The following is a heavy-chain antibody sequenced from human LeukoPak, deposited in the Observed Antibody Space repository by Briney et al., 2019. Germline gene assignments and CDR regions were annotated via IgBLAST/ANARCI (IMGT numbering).Heavy chain of an antibody. Sequence: PGGSLRLSCEASGFTFSRYRMTWVRQAPGKGLEWVSSISSSSSYIYYADSVKGRFTISRDNAKNSLYLQMNSLRAEDTAVYYCARHGDFWSGYRERFDYWGQGTLVTVSS. CDR1: GFTFSRYR. V-gene: IGHV3-21*01. J-gene: IGHJ4*02. D-gene: IGHD3-3*01. CDR2: ISSSSSYI. CDR3: ARHGDFWSGYRERFDY.